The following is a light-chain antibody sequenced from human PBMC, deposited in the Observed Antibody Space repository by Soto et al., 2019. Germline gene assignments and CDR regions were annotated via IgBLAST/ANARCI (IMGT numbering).Light chain of an antibody. V-gene: IGKV1-39*01. CDR1: QNIRSY. J-gene: IGKJ1*01. CDR2: ATS. Sequence: DLQMTQSPSSLSASVGDRVTITCRASQNIRSYLNWYQQKPWKAPQLLIYATSSLQTGVPSRFSASGSGTDFSLVISDLQPEDSATYYCQQGYSSRWTSGRGTKVEI. CDR3: QQGYSSRWT.